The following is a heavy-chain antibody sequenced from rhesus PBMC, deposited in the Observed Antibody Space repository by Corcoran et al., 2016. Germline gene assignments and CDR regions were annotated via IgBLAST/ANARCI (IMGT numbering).Heavy chain of an antibody. V-gene: IGHV4-173*01. Sequence: QLQLQESGPGLVKPSETLSLNCAVSGGSISSNYWSWIRQPPGKGLEWIGRISGSGGSTDYNPSLKSRVTISTVTSKNRFSLKLSSVTAADTAVYYCARVKYSGGCPIAYWGQGLLVSVSS. CDR1: GGSISSNY. D-gene: IGHD6-37*01. CDR3: ARVKYSGGCPIAY. J-gene: IGHJ4*01. CDR2: ISGSGGST.